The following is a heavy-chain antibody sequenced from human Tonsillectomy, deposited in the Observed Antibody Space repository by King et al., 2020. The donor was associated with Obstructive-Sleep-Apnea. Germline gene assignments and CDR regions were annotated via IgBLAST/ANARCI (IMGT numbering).Heavy chain of an antibody. J-gene: IGHJ5*02. V-gene: IGHV4-59*01. CDR2: IYYSGVP. D-gene: IGHD2-2*01. CDR3: ARGGGIVVVPAATNWFDP. Sequence: QLQESGPGLVKPSETLSLTCTVSCGSISSYYWSWILQPPVKVLEWSGYIYYSGVPNYNPSLTMRVTISVDPSKNQFSLKLSSVSAAATAVYYCARGGGIVVVPAATNWFDPWGQGTLVTVSS. CDR1: CGSISSYY.